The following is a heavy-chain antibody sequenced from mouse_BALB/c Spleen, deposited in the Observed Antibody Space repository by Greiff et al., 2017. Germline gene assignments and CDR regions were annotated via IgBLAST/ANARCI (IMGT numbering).Heavy chain of an antibody. CDR1: GYSITSDYA. Sequence: EVQLVESGPGLVKPSQSLSLTCTVTGYSITSDYAWNWIRQFPGNKLEWMGYISYSGSTSYNPSLKSRISITRDTSKNQFFLQLNSVTTEDTATYYCARSSIYYGYYFDYWGLGTTLTVSS. D-gene: IGHD2-2*01. CDR3: ARSSIYYGYYFDY. J-gene: IGHJ2*01. CDR2: ISYSGST. V-gene: IGHV3-2*02.